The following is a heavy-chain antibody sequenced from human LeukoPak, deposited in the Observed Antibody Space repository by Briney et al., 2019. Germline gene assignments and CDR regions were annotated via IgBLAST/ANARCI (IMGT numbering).Heavy chain of an antibody. CDR2: IYYSGST. J-gene: IGHJ3*02. CDR3: ARLHRGEEAFDI. CDR1: GGSISSYY. Sequence: KPSETLSLTCTVSGGSISSYYWSWIRQSPGKGLEWIGYIYYSGSTNYKSSLKSRVSISVDTSKNQFSLKLSSVTAADTAVYYCARLHRGEEAFDIWGQGTMVTVSS. V-gene: IGHV4-59*01.